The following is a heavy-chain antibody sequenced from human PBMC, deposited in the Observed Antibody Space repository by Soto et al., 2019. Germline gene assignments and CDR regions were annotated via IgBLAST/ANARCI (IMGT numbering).Heavy chain of an antibody. CDR1: GGSISSGGYY. CDR3: ARDEGITIFGVATKPYGMDV. CDR2: IYYSGST. J-gene: IGHJ6*02. D-gene: IGHD3-3*01. Sequence: SETLSLTCTVSGGSISSGGYYWSWIRQHPGKGPEWIGYIYYSGSTYYNPSLKSRVTISADTSKNQFSLKLSSVTAADTAVYYCARDEGITIFGVATKPYGMDVWGQGTKVTVSS. V-gene: IGHV4-31*03.